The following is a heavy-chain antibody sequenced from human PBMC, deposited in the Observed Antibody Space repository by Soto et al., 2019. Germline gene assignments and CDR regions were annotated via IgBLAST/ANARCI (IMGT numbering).Heavy chain of an antibody. D-gene: IGHD6-6*01. CDR2: ISAYNGNT. J-gene: IGHJ4*02. CDR3: ARDLPIFTIAARAFDY. V-gene: IGHV1-18*01. Sequence: ASVKVSCKASGYTFTSYGISWVRQAPGQGLEWMGWISAYNGNTNYAQKLQGRVTTTTDTSTSTAYMELRSLRSDDTAVYYCARDLPIFTIAARAFDYWGQGTLVTVSS. CDR1: GYTFTSYG.